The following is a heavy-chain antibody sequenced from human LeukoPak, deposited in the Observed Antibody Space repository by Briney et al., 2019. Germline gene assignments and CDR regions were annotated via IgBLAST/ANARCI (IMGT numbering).Heavy chain of an antibody. CDR2: IIPIFGTA. Sequence: ASVKVSCKASGGTFSSYAISWVRQAPGQGLEWMGGIIPIFGTANYAQKFQGRVTIAADESTSTAYMELSSLRSEDTAVYYCARGREQPRYGMDVWGQGTTVTVSS. V-gene: IGHV1-69*13. CDR3: ARGREQPRYGMDV. CDR1: GGTFSSYA. J-gene: IGHJ6*02. D-gene: IGHD1/OR15-1a*01.